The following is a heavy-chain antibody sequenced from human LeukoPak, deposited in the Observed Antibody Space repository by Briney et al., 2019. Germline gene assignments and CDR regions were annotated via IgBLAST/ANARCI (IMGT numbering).Heavy chain of an antibody. Sequence: PGGSLRLSCAASGFTFSRYWMSWVRQAPGKGLEWVANIKEDGSRNHYVDSVKGRFTISRDNAKNSLYLQMSSLRVEDTAVYYCARQLSGWYDADPYWGQGTLVTVSS. V-gene: IGHV3-7*05. CDR3: ARQLSGWYDADPY. CDR1: GFTFSRYW. J-gene: IGHJ4*02. D-gene: IGHD6-19*01. CDR2: IKEDGSRN.